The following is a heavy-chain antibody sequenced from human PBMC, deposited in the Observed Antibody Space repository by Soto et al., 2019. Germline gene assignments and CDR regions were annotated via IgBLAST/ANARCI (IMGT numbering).Heavy chain of an antibody. J-gene: IGHJ6*02. V-gene: IGHV3-30-3*01. CDR3: AREYIEYSSSSHAKYYYYYGMDV. CDR1: GFTFSSYA. D-gene: IGHD6-6*01. Sequence: GGSLRLSCAASGFTFSSYAMHWVRQAPGKGLEWVAVISYDGSNKYYADSVKGRFTISRDNSKNTLYLQMNSLRAEDTAVYYCAREYIEYSSSSHAKYYYYYGMDVWGQGTTVTVSS. CDR2: ISYDGSNK.